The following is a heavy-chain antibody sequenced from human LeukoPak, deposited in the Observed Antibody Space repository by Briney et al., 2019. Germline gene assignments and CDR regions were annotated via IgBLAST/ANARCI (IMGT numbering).Heavy chain of an antibody. J-gene: IGHJ6*02. V-gene: IGHV1-69*01. CDR1: GGTFSSYA. D-gene: IGHD3-10*01. CDR3: ARHGAASRITMVRGVTPTYYYYGMDV. Sequence: SVKISCTASGGTFSSYAISWVRQAPGQGLEWMGGIIPIFGTANYAQKIQGRVTITADESTSTAYMELSSLRSEDTAAYYCARHGAASRITMVRGVTPTYYYYGMDVWGQGTTVTVSS. CDR2: IIPIFGTA.